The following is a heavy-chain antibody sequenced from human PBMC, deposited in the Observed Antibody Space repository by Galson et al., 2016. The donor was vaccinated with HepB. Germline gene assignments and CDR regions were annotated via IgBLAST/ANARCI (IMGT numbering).Heavy chain of an antibody. CDR2: IVPILGMS. CDR1: GGTFSSYA. D-gene: IGHD6-19*01. V-gene: IGHV1-69*04. J-gene: IGHJ6*02. CDR3: ARDAVAVAGTLHFYFYGMDV. Sequence: SVKVSCKASGGTFSSYAFSWVRQAPGQGLEWIGRIVPILGMSNYAQKFQGRVTITADKSTSTVYMELSSLRSEDTAVYYCARDAVAVAGTLHFYFYGMDVWGQGTTVTVSS.